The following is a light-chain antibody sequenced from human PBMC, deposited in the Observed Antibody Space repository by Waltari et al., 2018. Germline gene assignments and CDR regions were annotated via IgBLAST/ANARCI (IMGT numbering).Light chain of an antibody. CDR1: QSIGIY. CDR2: HAS. V-gene: IGKV3-20*01. J-gene: IGKJ1*01. CDR3: QNYERLPAT. Sequence: EIALTQSPGTLSLSPGERATLSCRASQSIGIYLAWYQQKSGQAPRLLIYHASSRATGIPDRFSGSGSGTDFSLTISRLEPEDFAVYYCQNYERLPATFGQGTKVEIK.